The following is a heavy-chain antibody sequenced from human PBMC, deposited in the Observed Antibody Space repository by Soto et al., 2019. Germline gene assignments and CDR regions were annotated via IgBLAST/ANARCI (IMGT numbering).Heavy chain of an antibody. V-gene: IGHV1-69*13. J-gene: IGHJ2*01. D-gene: IGHD2-2*02. Sequence: SVKVSCKASGGTFSSYAISWVRQAPGQGLEWMGGIIPIFGTANYAQKFQGRVTITADESTSTAYMELSSLRSEDTAVYYCARDYCSSTSCYTRYFDLWGRGALVTVSS. CDR3: ARDYCSSTSCYTRYFDL. CDR2: IIPIFGTA. CDR1: GGTFSSYA.